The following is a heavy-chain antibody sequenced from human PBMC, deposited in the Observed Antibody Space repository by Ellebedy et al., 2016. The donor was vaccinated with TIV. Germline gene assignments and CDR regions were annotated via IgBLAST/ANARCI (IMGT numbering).Heavy chain of an antibody. CDR1: GFTFSSYW. CDR3: AKGRGGDY. J-gene: IGHJ4*02. D-gene: IGHD2-15*01. Sequence: PGGSLRLSCVASGFTFSSYWMSWVRQAPGKGLEWVANIKQDGSEIYYVDSVKGRFTISRDNAKNSLYLQMNSLRADDTAVYYCAKGRGGDYWGQGTLVTVSS. V-gene: IGHV3-7*03. CDR2: IKQDGSEI.